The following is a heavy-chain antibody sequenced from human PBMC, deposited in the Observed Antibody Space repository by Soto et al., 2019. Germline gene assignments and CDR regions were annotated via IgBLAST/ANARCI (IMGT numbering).Heavy chain of an antibody. J-gene: IGHJ5*02. CDR1: GGSFSGYY. CDR3: ARGCRSGSYCRFNWFDP. V-gene: IGHV4-34*01. D-gene: IGHD3-10*01. CDR2: INHSGST. Sequence: TSETLSLTCAVYGGSFSGYYWSWIRQPPGKGLEWIGEINHSGSTNYNPSLKSRVTISVDTSKNQFSLKLSSVTAADTAVYYCARGCRSGSYCRFNWFDPWGQGTLVTVSS.